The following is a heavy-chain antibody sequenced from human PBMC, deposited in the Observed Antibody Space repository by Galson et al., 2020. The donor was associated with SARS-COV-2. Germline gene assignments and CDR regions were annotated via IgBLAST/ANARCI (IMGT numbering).Heavy chain of an antibody. V-gene: IGHV4-39*01. Sequence: SETLSLTCTVSGGSISSSSYYWGWIRQPPGKGLEWIGSIYYSGSTYYNPSLKSRVTISVDTSKNQFSLKLSSVTAADTAVYYCARHPYEYYYYYGMDVWGQGTTVTVSS. J-gene: IGHJ6*02. CDR1: GGSISSSSYY. CDR2: IYYSGST. CDR3: ARHPYEYYYYYGMDV. D-gene: IGHD2-8*01.